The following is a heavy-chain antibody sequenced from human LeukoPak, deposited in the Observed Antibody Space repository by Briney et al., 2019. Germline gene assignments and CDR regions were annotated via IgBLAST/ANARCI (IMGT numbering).Heavy chain of an antibody. CDR2: IYSGGSI. V-gene: IGHV3-53*01. CDR1: GFTVSTNY. J-gene: IGHJ4*02. CDR3: AKNSDSSGTYFDH. Sequence: GGSLRLSCAGSGFTVSTNYMSWVRQAPGKGLEWVSIIYSGGSIYYADSVKGRFTISRDSFKNSLYLQMNSLRAEDTALYYFAKNSDSSGTYFDHWGQGTLVTVSS. D-gene: IGHD3-22*01.